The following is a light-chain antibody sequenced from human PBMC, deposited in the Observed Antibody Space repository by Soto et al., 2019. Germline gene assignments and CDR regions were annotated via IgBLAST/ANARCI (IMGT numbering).Light chain of an antibody. Sequence: EIVLTQSPGTLSLSPGERATLSCRASQSVDSTYLAWYQQKPDQSPRLLIYATSTRAAGIPDRFSGSVSGTDFTLTISRLEPDDVAVYYCQQYETSPPMYTFGQGTKVEIK. CDR1: QSVDSTY. CDR3: QQYETSPPMYT. CDR2: ATS. V-gene: IGKV3-20*01. J-gene: IGKJ2*01.